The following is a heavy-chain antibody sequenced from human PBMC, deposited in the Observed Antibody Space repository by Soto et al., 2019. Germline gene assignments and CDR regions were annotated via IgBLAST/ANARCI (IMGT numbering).Heavy chain of an antibody. D-gene: IGHD3-10*01. J-gene: IGHJ6*02. V-gene: IGHV5-51*01. CDR2: IYPGDSDT. Sequence: GESLKISCKGSGYSFTSYWIGWVRQMPGKGLEWMGIIYPGDSDTRYSPSFQGQVTISAAKSISTAYLQWSSLKASDTAMYYCARHAVERSSGSYFDYYYGMDVWGQGTTVTVSS. CDR1: GYSFTSYW. CDR3: ARHAVERSSGSYFDYYYGMDV.